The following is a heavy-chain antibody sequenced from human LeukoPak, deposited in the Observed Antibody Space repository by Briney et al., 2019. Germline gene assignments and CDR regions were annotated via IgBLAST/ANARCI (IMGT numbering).Heavy chain of an antibody. V-gene: IGHV3-11*05. CDR2: TSSSSSHT. D-gene: IGHD5-18*01. CDR3: ARAASRGYSYGFDY. CDR1: GFTFSDYY. Sequence: GGSLRLSCAASGFTFSDYYMSWIRQAPGKGLEWVSYTSSSSSHTNYADSVKGRFTISRDNAKNSLFLQMNSLRAEDTAVYYCARAASRGYSYGFDYWGQGTPVTVSS. J-gene: IGHJ4*02.